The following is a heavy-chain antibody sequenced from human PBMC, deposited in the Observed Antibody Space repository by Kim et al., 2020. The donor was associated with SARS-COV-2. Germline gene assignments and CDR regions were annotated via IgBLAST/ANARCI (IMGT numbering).Heavy chain of an antibody. D-gene: IGHD6-19*01. CDR1: GFTFSSYG. V-gene: IGHV3-33*01. Sequence: GGSLRLSCAASGFTFSSYGMHWVRQAPGKGLEWVAVIWYDGSNKYYADSVKGRFTISRDNSKNTLYLQMNSLRAEDTAVYYCAVDRDSSGWTDDAFDIWGQGTMVTVSS. J-gene: IGHJ3*02. CDR3: AVDRDSSGWTDDAFDI. CDR2: IWYDGSNK.